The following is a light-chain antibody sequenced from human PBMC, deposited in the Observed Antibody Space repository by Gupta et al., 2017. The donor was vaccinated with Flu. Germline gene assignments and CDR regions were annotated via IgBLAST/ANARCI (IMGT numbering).Light chain of an antibody. CDR2: GAS. J-gene: IGKJ1*01. V-gene: IGKV3-20*01. CDR1: QSVSSSY. CDR3: EQYCSSPKT. Sequence: EIVLTHPPATLSLSAGERATLSCRASQSVSSSYLAWYQQKPGQAPRLLIYGASSRANGIPDRFSGSGSGTEFTLTISRLEPEDFAVYYCEQYCSSPKTFGQGTKVEIK.